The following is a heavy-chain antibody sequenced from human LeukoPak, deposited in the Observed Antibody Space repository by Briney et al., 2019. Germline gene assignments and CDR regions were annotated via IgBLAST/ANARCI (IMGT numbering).Heavy chain of an antibody. V-gene: IGHV3-11*05. CDR2: ISGSSSST. D-gene: IGHD2-2*01. CDR3: ARDSAHIVVVPVVIPPGLDNWFDP. CDR1: GFTFSDYY. Sequence: AGGSLRLSCAASGFTFSDYYMSWIRQAPGKGLEWVSYISGSSSSTKYADSVKGRFTISRDNAKNSLYLQMNSLRAEDTAVYYCARDSAHIVVVPVVIPPGLDNWFDPWGQGTLVTVSS. J-gene: IGHJ5*02.